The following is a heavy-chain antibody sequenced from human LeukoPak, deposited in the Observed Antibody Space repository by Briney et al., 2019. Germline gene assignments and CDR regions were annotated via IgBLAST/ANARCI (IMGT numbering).Heavy chain of an antibody. D-gene: IGHD3-16*01. V-gene: IGHV3-21*04. CDR2: ISSSSYI. CDR1: GFTFSSYS. Sequence: GGSLRLSCAASGFTFSSYSMNWVRQAPGKGLEWVSSISSSSYIYYADSVKGRFTISRDNAKNSLYLQMSNLRAEDTAVYFCARGGGLDVWGQGATVTVSS. J-gene: IGHJ6*02. CDR3: ARGGGLDV.